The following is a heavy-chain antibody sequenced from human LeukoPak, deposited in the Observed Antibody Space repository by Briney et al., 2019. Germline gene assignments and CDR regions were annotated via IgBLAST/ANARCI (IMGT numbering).Heavy chain of an antibody. CDR2: INPSGGST. CDR1: GYAFTSCY. J-gene: IGHJ4*02. D-gene: IGHD4-17*01. Sequence: GASVKVSCKASGYAFTSCYMHWVRQAPGQGLEWVGIINPSGGSTSYAQKFQGRVTMTRDTSTSTVYMGLSSLRSEDTAVYYCARGDLLDYGDYQVYWGQGTLVTVSS. CDR3: ARGDLLDYGDYQVY. V-gene: IGHV1-46*01.